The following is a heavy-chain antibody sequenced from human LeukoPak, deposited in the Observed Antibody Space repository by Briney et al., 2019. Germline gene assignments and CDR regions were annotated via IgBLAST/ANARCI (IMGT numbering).Heavy chain of an antibody. CDR1: GFTFNRYW. V-gene: IGHV3-74*03. D-gene: IGHD3-22*01. Sequence: GGSLRLSCAASGFTFNRYWMYWVRQAPGKGLVWVSHIKSDGSATTYADSVKGRFTISRDNAKNTLYLQMNSLRAEDTAVYYCTRRYDTSGSSFDYWGQGILVTVSP. CDR3: TRRYDTSGSSFDY. CDR2: IKSDGSAT. J-gene: IGHJ4*02.